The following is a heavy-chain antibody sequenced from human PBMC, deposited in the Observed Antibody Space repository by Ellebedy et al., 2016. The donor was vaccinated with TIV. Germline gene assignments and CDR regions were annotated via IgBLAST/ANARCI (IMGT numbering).Heavy chain of an antibody. CDR2: VHYTGRT. Sequence: MPSETLSPTCTVSGGSISRSTYHWGWIRQPPGKGLEWIGSVHYTGRTHYNPSIKSRVTISVDTSKNQFSLKLSSVTAAETAVYYCARYRGVWGDFDYWGQGTLVTVSS. J-gene: IGHJ4*02. CDR3: ARYRGVWGDFDY. D-gene: IGHD7-27*01. CDR1: GGSISRSTYH. V-gene: IGHV4-39*07.